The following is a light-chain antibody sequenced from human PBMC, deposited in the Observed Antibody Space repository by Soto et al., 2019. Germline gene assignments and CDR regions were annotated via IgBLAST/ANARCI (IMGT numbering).Light chain of an antibody. J-gene: IGKJ2*01. V-gene: IGKV3-20*01. CDR2: GAS. CDR1: QSVSSSY. CDR3: QQYGSSPGYT. Sequence: EIVLTQSPGTLALSPGERATLSCRASQSVSSSYLACYQQKPGQAPRLLIYGASTRATGIPDRFSGSGSGTDFTRTISRLEPEDFAVYYCQQYGSSPGYTFGQGTKLEIK.